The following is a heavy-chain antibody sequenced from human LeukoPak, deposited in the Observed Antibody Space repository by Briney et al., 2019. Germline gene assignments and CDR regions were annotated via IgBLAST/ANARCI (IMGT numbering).Heavy chain of an antibody. CDR1: GYTFTSYD. D-gene: IGHD4-23*01. V-gene: IGHV1-8*01. CDR2: MSPNSGDT. Sequence: GASVKVSCKASGYTFTSYDINWVRHATGQGLEWMGWMSPNSGDTGYAQKFQGRATMTRDTSISTAFMELTSLRSEDTAVYYCARLDGGIGAYDIWGQGTMVTVSS. J-gene: IGHJ3*02. CDR3: ARLDGGIGAYDI.